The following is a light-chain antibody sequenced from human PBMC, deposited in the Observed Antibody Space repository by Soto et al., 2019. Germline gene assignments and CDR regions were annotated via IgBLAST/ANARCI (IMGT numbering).Light chain of an antibody. CDR1: QSIANY. J-gene: IGKJ4*01. CDR2: AAS. CDR3: LQHNNYPLT. V-gene: IGKV1-39*01. Sequence: DIQMTQSPSSLSASVGDRVTITCRASQSIANYLNWYQQKPGTAPKLLIFAASSLQSGVPSRLSGSGSGTDFTLTISSLQPEDFATYYCLQHNNYPLTFCGGTKVDIK.